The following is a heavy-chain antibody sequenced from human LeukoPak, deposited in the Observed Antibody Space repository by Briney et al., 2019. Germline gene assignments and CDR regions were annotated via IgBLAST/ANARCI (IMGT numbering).Heavy chain of an antibody. V-gene: IGHV1-18*01. CDR1: GYTFTSYG. CDR3: ARVPALWFGELSAVYYGMDV. D-gene: IGHD3-10*01. Sequence: GASVKVSCKASGYTFTSYGISWVRQAPGQGLEWMGWISAYNGNTNYAQKLQGRVTMTTDTSTSTVYMELRSLRSDDTAVYYCARVPALWFGELSAVYYGMDVWGQGTTVTVSS. J-gene: IGHJ6*02. CDR2: ISAYNGNT.